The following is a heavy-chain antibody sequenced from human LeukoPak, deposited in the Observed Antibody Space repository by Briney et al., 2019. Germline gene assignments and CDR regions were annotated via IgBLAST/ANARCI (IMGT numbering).Heavy chain of an antibody. Sequence: SETLSLTCAVYGGSFSGYYWSWIRQPPGKGLGWIGEINHSGSTNYNPFLKSRVTISVDTSKNQFSLKLSSVTAADTAVYYCARVFGSSWYFRNWFDPWGQGTLVTVSS. J-gene: IGHJ5*02. CDR1: GGSFSGYY. D-gene: IGHD6-13*01. CDR3: ARVFGSSWYFRNWFDP. V-gene: IGHV4-34*01. CDR2: INHSGST.